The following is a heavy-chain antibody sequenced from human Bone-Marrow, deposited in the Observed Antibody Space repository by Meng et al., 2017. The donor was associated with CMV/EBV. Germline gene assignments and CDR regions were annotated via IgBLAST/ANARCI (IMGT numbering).Heavy chain of an antibody. D-gene: IGHD3-3*01. CDR2: IRYDGSNK. V-gene: IGHV3-30*02. CDR1: GFTFRSYG. Sequence: GESLKISCAASGFTFRSYGMHWVRQAPGKGLEGVAFIRYDGSNKYYADSVKGRFTISRDNSKNTLYLQMNSLRAEDTAVYYCAKDREYYDFWSGYSYYYGMDVWGQGTTVTFSS. CDR3: AKDREYYDFWSGYSYYYGMDV. J-gene: IGHJ6*02.